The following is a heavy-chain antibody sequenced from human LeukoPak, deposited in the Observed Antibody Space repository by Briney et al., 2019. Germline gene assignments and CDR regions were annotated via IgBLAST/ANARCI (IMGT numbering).Heavy chain of an antibody. Sequence: PSETLSLTCAVYGGSFSGYYWSWIRQPPGKGLEWIGEINHSGSTNYNPPLKSRVTISVDTSKNQFSLKLSSVTAADTAVYYCAREGYGGNSDFDYWGQGTLVTVSS. CDR2: INHSGST. CDR3: AREGYGGNSDFDY. CDR1: GGSFSGYY. V-gene: IGHV4-34*01. J-gene: IGHJ4*02. D-gene: IGHD4-23*01.